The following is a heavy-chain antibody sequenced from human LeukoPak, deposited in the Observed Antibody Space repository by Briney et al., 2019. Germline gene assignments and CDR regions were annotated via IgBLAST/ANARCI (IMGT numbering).Heavy chain of an antibody. V-gene: IGHV3-66*01. CDR3: ARDQYSYAHAAH. CDR1: GFTVSSNY. J-gene: IGHJ4*02. CDR2: IYSGGTT. Sequence: GGSLRLSCAASGFTVSSNYMSWVRQAPGKGLEWVSVIYSGGTTYYADSVKGRFTISRDNSKNTLHLQMNSLRAEDTAVYYCARDQYSYAHAAHWGQGALVTVSS. D-gene: IGHD5-18*01.